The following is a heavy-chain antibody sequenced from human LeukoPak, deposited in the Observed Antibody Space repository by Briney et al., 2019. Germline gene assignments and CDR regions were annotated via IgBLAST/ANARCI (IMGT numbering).Heavy chain of an antibody. CDR1: GGSISSSSYY. V-gene: IGHV4-39*01. D-gene: IGHD5-12*01. J-gene: IGHJ4*02. Sequence: SETLSLTCTVSGGSISSSSYYWGWIRQPPGKGLEWIGSTYYSGSTYYNPSLKSRVTMSVDTSKNQFSLKLSAVTAADTAVYYCARQDYSGYDYPFDYWGQGTLVTVSS. CDR2: TYYSGST. CDR3: ARQDYSGYDYPFDY.